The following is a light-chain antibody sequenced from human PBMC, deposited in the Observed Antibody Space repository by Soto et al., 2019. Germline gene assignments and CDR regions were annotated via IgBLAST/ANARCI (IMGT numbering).Light chain of an antibody. Sequence: DIQMTQSPSSVSASVGDRVTITCRASQRVSSWLAWYQQKPGKAPNLLIFATSKLHTGVPSRFSATGSGTEFTLTISSLQPEDFATYYCQQANSFPLIFGGGTKVEIK. CDR1: QRVSSW. CDR3: QQANSFPLI. V-gene: IGKV1-12*01. J-gene: IGKJ4*01. CDR2: ATS.